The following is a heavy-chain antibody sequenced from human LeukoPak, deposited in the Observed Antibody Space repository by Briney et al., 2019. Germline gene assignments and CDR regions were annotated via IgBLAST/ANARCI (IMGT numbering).Heavy chain of an antibody. Sequence: PGGSLRLSCAASGFTFSSYAMSWVRQAPGKGLGWVSRITESGAYTYYADSVKGRFTISRDNSKNTLYLQMNSLRVEDTAVFYCAKDFSGGWQFDPWGQETLATVSS. V-gene: IGHV3-23*01. D-gene: IGHD6-25*01. CDR1: GFTFSSYA. J-gene: IGHJ5*02. CDR2: ITESGAYT. CDR3: AKDFSGGWQFDP.